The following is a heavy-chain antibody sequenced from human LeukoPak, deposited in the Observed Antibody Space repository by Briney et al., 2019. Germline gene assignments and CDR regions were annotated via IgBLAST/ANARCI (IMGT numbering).Heavy chain of an antibody. J-gene: IGHJ5*02. V-gene: IGHV1-2*02. CDR2: INPNSGGT. Sequence: ASVKVSCKASGYSLTGYYMHWVRQAPGQRLEWMGWINPNSGGTNYAQKFQGRVTMTSDTSINTAYMELSRLRSDDTAVYYCARDGSGWYWFDPWGQGTLVTVSS. CDR1: GYSLTGYY. D-gene: IGHD6-19*01. CDR3: ARDGSGWYWFDP.